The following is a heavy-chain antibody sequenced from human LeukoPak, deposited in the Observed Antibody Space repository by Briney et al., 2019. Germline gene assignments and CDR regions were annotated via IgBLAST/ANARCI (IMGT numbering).Heavy chain of an antibody. CDR2: IYPRDGST. J-gene: IGHJ4*02. V-gene: IGHV1-46*01. Sequence: AASVKVSCKASGYTFTSNYIHWVRQAPGQGLEWMGMIYPRDGSTSYAQKFQGRVTVTRDTSTSTVHMELSGLRSEGTAVYYCARDRDGAENFDYWGQGTLVTVSS. D-gene: IGHD2-21*02. CDR1: GYTFTSNY. CDR3: ARDRDGAENFDY.